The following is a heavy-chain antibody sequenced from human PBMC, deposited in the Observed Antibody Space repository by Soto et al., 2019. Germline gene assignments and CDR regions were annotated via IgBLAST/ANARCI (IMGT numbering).Heavy chain of an antibody. CDR3: ARQIYDSDTGPNYQYYFDS. J-gene: IGHJ4*02. V-gene: IGHV5-10-1*01. Sequence: LGESLKISCKGSGYSFAGYWITWVRQKPGKGLEWMGRIDPSDSQTYYSPSFRGHVTISVTKSITTVFLQRSSLRASDTAMYYCARQIYDSDTGPNYQYYFDSWGQGTLVTVSS. CDR1: GYSFAGYW. D-gene: IGHD3-22*01. CDR2: IDPSDSQT.